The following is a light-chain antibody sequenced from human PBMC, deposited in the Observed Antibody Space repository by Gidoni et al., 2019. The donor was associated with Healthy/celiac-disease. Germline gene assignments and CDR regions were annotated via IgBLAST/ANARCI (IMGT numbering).Light chain of an antibody. CDR2: AAS. CDR3: QQSYSTPPYT. J-gene: IGKJ2*01. V-gene: IGKV1-39*01. CDR1: QSISSY. Sequence: DIQMTQSPCSLSASVGDSVTITCRASQSISSYLNWYQQKPGKAPKLLIYAASSLQSGVPSRFSGSGSGTDFTLTISSLQPEDFATYYCQQSYSTPPYTFGQGTKLEIK.